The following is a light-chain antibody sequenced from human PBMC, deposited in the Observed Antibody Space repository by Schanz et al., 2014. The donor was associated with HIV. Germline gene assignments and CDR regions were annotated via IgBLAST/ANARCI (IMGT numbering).Light chain of an antibody. J-gene: IGLJ2*01. Sequence: QSALTQPPSASGSPGQSVTISCTGTSSDVGDYNYVSWYQQHPGKAPKLMIYEVTKRPSGVPDRFSGSKSGTSASLVISGLQYEDEADYYCATWDINLNGPVFGGGTKLTVL. CDR2: EVT. CDR1: SSDVGDYNY. CDR3: ATWDINLNGPV. V-gene: IGLV2-8*01.